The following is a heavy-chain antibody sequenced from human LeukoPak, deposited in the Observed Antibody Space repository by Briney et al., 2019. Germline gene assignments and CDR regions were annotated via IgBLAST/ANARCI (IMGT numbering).Heavy chain of an antibody. Sequence: SETLSLTCTVSGGSISSGSYYWSWIRQPAGKGLEWIGRIYTSGSTNYNPSLKSRLTISVDTSKNQFSLKLSSVTAADTAVYYCARDATAFDIWGQGTMVTVSS. CDR1: GGSISSGSYY. V-gene: IGHV4-61*02. CDR2: IYTSGST. CDR3: ARDATAFDI. J-gene: IGHJ3*02.